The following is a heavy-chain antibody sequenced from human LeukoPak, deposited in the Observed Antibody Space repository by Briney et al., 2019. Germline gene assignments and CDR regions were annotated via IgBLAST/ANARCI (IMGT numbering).Heavy chain of an antibody. CDR1: GASISNTYY. CDR2: LYNIGSI. D-gene: IGHD2/OR15-2a*01. J-gene: IGHJ4*02. Sequence: SETLSLTCTVSGASISNTYYWSWIRQLPGKGLEWIGNLYNIGSITYKPSLKSRVTMSVDMSKNQFSLRLTSVTAADTAVYFCATNSTGSAFDYWGQGILVTGSS. CDR3: ATNSTGSAFDY. V-gene: IGHV4-59*08.